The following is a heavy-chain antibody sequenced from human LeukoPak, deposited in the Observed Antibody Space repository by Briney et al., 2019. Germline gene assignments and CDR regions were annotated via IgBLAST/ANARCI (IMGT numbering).Heavy chain of an antibody. CDR3: AKERLKSEITIDAFDV. V-gene: IGHV3-23*01. CDR1: EFSFSSFA. Sequence: GGSLRLACAASEFSFSSFAMNWVRQAPGKGPEWVSVISGSGGSTHYTDSVKGRFTTSRDNSKNTLFLQMDGLRAEDTAVYYCAKERLKSEITIDAFDVWGHGTVVTVSS. CDR2: ISGSGGST. J-gene: IGHJ3*01. D-gene: IGHD2-21*02.